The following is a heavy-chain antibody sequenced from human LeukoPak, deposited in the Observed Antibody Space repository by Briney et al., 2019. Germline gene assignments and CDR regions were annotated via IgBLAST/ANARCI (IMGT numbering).Heavy chain of an antibody. D-gene: IGHD3-22*01. CDR1: GFSFSSYS. CDR2: ISSSSSYI. CDR3: ARDYAGYYYDSSGYSDY. Sequence: GGSLRLSCAASGFSFSSYSMNWVRQAPGKGLEWVSSISSSSSYIYYADSVKGRFTISRDNAKNSLYLQMNSLRAEDTAVYYCARDYAGYYYDSSGYSDYWGQGTLVTVSS. J-gene: IGHJ4*02. V-gene: IGHV3-21*01.